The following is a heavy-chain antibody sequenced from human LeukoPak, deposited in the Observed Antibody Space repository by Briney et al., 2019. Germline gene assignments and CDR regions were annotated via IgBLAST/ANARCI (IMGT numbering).Heavy chain of an antibody. CDR3: ARGGYCSSTCCYRWFDP. Sequence: SVKVSCKASGGTFSSYAISWVRQAPGQGLEWMGGIIPIFGTANYAQKFQGRVTITTDESTSTAYMELSSLRSEDTAVYYCARGGYCSSTCCYRWFDPWGQGTLVTVSS. V-gene: IGHV1-69*05. J-gene: IGHJ5*02. CDR1: GGTFSSYA. CDR2: IIPIFGTA. D-gene: IGHD2-2*01.